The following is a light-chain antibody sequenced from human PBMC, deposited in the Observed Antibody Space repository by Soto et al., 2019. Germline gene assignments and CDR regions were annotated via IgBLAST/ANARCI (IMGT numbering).Light chain of an antibody. J-gene: IGKJ3*01. V-gene: IGKV1-39*01. Sequence: DIPMAQSPSSLSASVGDRVTITCRASQSISNYLNWYQQKPGKAPNLLIYGASSLHSGVPSRFSGSGSGTDFTLTISSLQPEDFATYYCQQSYSTPHTFGPGTKVDIK. CDR3: QQSYSTPHT. CDR1: QSISNY. CDR2: GAS.